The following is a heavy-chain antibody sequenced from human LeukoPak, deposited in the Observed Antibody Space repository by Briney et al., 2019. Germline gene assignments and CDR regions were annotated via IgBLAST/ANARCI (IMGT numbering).Heavy chain of an antibody. CDR2: INPDDSDT. Sequence: GESLKISCKGSGDSFTNYWIGWVRQMPGKGLGWMGIINPDDSDTRYSPSFQGQVTISADKSISTAYLQWNSLKASDTGMYYCARRGRYIVDYWGQGTLVTVSS. J-gene: IGHJ4*02. CDR1: GDSFTNYW. CDR3: ARRGRYIVDY. D-gene: IGHD6-19*01. V-gene: IGHV5-51*01.